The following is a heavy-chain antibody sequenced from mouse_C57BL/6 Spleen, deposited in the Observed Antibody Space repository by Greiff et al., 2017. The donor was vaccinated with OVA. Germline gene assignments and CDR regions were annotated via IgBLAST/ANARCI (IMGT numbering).Heavy chain of an antibody. CDR1: GYSFTGYY. V-gene: IGHV1-42*01. J-gene: IGHJ1*03. D-gene: IGHD1-1*01. CDR2: INPSTGGT. CDR3: ARYYYGSSYVRYFDV. Sequence: EVKLQESGPELVKPGASVKISCKASGYSFTGYYMNWVKQSPEKSLEWIGEINPSTGGTTYNQKFKAKATLTVDKSSSTAYMQLKSLTSEDSAVYYCARYYYGSSYVRYFDVWGTGTTVTVSS.